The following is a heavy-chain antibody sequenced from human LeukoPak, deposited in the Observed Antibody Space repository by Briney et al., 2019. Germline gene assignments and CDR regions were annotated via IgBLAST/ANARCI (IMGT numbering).Heavy chain of an antibody. D-gene: IGHD2-2*01. J-gene: IGHJ4*02. CDR3: ARARGDIVVVPAAPFDY. CDR1: GGSFSGYY. V-gene: IGHV4-34*01. Sequence: SETLSLTCAVYGGSFSGYYWSWIRQPPGKGLEWIGEINHSGSTNYNPSLKSRVTISVDTSKNQFSLKLSSVTAADMAVYYCARARGDIVVVPAAPFDYWGQGTLVTVSS. CDR2: INHSGST.